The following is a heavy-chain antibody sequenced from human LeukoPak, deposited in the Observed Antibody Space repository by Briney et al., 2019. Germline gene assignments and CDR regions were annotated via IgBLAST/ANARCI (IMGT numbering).Heavy chain of an antibody. CDR3: ARRYSYAYGYMDV. Sequence: ASVKVSCKASGYTFTGYYMHWVRQAPGQGLEWMGWINPNSGGTNYARKFQGRVTMTRDTSISTAYIELSRLRSDDTAVYYCARRYSYAYGYMDVWGKGTTVTVSS. V-gene: IGHV1-2*02. CDR1: GYTFTGYY. J-gene: IGHJ6*03. D-gene: IGHD5-18*01. CDR2: INPNSGGT.